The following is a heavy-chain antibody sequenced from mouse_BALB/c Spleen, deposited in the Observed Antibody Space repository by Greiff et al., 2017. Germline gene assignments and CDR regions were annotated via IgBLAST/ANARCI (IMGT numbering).Heavy chain of an antibody. J-gene: IGHJ4*01. CDR2: ISSGSSTI. V-gene: IGHV5-17*02. CDR3: ARKLSSNSHYYAMDY. D-gene: IGHD2-5*01. Sequence: LVESGGGLVQPGGSRKLSCAASGFTFSSFGMHWVRQAPEKGLEWVAYISSGSSTIYYAYTVKGRFTISRDNPKNTLFLQMTSLRSEDTAMYYCARKLSSNSHYYAMDYWGQGTSVTVSS. CDR1: GFTFSSFG.